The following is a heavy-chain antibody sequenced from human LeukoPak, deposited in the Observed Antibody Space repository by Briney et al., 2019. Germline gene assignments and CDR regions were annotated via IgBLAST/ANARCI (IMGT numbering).Heavy chain of an antibody. J-gene: IGHJ5*02. V-gene: IGHV4-59*01. D-gene: IGHD2-8*02. CDR2: IFYSGHT. CDR3: ARDLLVGRTGRGFDP. CDR1: GGSINNYY. Sequence: SETLSLTCTVSGGSINNYYWSWIRQPPGKGLEWIGYIFYSGHTNYNPSLKSRVAISLDTSKNQFSLKVNSVSAADTAVYYCARDLLVGRTGRGFDPWGQGTLVTVSS.